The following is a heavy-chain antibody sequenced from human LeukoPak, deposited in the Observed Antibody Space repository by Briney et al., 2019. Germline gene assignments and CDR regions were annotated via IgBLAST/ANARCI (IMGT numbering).Heavy chain of an antibody. CDR2: IRSDGSTA. CDR3: VRDNRSYNFDY. V-gene: IGHV3-74*01. D-gene: IGHD1-26*01. Sequence: GGSLRLSCAASGFTFSRYWMHWVRQAPGKGLVWVSCIRSDGSTASIADSAKGRFTISRDNAKNTVYLQMNSLRAEDTAVYYCVRDNRSYNFDYWGQGTLVTVSS. J-gene: IGHJ4*02. CDR1: GFTFSRYW.